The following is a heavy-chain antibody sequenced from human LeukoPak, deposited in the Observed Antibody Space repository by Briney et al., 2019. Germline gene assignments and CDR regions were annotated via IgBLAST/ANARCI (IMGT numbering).Heavy chain of an antibody. V-gene: IGHV1-69*05. CDR1: GGTFSSYA. Sequence: GSSVKVSCKASGGTFSSYAISWVRQAPGQGLEWMGGIIPIFGTANYAQKFQGRVTITTDESTSTAYMELSSLRSEDTAVYYCARGRAGYSYPIDCWGQGTLVTVSS. J-gene: IGHJ4*02. CDR3: ARGRAGYSYPIDC. CDR2: IIPIFGTA. D-gene: IGHD5-18*01.